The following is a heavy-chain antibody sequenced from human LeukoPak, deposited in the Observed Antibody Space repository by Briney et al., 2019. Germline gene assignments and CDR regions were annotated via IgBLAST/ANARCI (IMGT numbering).Heavy chain of an antibody. J-gene: IGHJ3*02. D-gene: IGHD6-19*01. CDR1: GGSISSSSYY. Sequence: PSETLSLTCTVSGGSISSSSYYWGWIRQPPGKGLEWIGSIYYSGSTYYNPSLKSRVTISADTSKNQFSLKLSSVTAADTAVYYCARLGHSGWYEMAAFDIWGQGTMVTVSS. V-gene: IGHV4-39*07. CDR2: IYYSGST. CDR3: ARLGHSGWYEMAAFDI.